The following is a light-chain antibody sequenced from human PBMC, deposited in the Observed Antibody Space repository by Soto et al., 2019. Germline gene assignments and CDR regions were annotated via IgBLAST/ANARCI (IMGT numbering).Light chain of an antibody. CDR3: SSYARTHVV. Sequence: QSVLTQPPSASGSPGQSVAISCTGTSSDVGGYNYVSWYQQYPGKAPKLMIYDVTKRPSGVPDRFSGPKSGNTASLTVSGLQAEDEADYYCSSYARTHVVFGTGTKVTVL. J-gene: IGLJ1*01. CDR2: DVT. V-gene: IGLV2-8*01. CDR1: SSDVGGYNY.